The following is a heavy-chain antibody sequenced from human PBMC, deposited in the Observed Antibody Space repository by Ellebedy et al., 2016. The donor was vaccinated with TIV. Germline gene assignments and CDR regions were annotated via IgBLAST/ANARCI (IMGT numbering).Heavy chain of an antibody. CDR1: GFTFSSYA. J-gene: IGHJ6*02. Sequence: GGSLRLXXAASGFTFSSYAMHWVRQAPGKGLEWVAVISYDGSNKYYADSVKGRFTISRDNSKNTLYLQMNSLRAEDTAVYYCARDRLRYFDWLFGGMDVWGQGTTVTVSS. D-gene: IGHD3-9*01. V-gene: IGHV3-30-3*01. CDR2: ISYDGSNK. CDR3: ARDRLRYFDWLFGGMDV.